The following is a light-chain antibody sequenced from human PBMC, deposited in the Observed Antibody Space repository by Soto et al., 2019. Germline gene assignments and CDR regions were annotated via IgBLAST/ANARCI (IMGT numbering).Light chain of an antibody. CDR2: GAS. V-gene: IGKV3-15*01. Sequence: EIVMTQSPATLSVSPGERATLSCRASQTVSNNLAGYQQKPGQAPRLLIYGASTRATGFPARFSGSGSGTEFTLTISSLQSEDFAVYYCQQYNNWLPLTFGGGTKVEIK. CDR3: QQYNNWLPLT. CDR1: QTVSNN. J-gene: IGKJ4*01.